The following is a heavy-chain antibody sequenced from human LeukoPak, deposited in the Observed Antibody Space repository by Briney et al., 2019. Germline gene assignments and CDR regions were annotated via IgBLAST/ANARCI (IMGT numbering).Heavy chain of an antibody. J-gene: IGHJ5*02. CDR3: ARRGVAAAGHNWFDP. CDR2: IYHSGST. D-gene: IGHD6-13*01. CDR1: GGSISSGGYY. V-gene: IGHV4-30-2*01. Sequence: PSETLSLTCTVSGGSISSGGYYWSWIRQPPGKGLEWIGYIYHSGSTYYNPSLESRVTISVDTSKNQFSLKLSSVTAADTAVYYCARRGVAAAGHNWFDPWGQGTLVTVSS.